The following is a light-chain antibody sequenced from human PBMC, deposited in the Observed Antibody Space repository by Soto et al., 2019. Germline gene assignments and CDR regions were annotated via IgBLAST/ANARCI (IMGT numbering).Light chain of an antibody. Sequence: EIVMTQSPATLSVSPGERATLSCRASQSVSSNLAWYQQKPGQAPRLLIYGASTRATGIPARFSGSGSGTEITPTTRSLKSEDYAAYSCQQNTNWPPLTIGGGTKVEIK. J-gene: IGKJ4*01. CDR1: QSVSSN. V-gene: IGKV3-15*01. CDR3: QQNTNWPPLT. CDR2: GAS.